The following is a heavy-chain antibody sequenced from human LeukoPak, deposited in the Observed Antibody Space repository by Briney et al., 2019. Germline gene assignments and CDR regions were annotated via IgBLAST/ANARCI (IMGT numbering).Heavy chain of an antibody. CDR2: INPNSGGT. Sequence: ASVKVSCKASGYTFTGYYMQWVRQATGQGLEWMGWINPNSGGTNYAQKFQGRVTMTRDTSISTAYMELSRLRSDDTAVYYCARDRWVEWLLLDYWGQGTLVTVSS. J-gene: IGHJ4*02. CDR3: ARDRWVEWLLLDY. D-gene: IGHD3-3*01. CDR1: GYTFTGYY. V-gene: IGHV1-2*02.